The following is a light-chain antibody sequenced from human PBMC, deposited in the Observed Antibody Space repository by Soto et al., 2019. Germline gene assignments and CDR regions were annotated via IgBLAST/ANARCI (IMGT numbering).Light chain of an antibody. J-gene: IGKJ1*01. CDR2: GAS. Sequence: EILFAQSPSTRSVSPCERANLSCSSSQSVSSSRLSWYRQKPGQAPRLLIYGASSRATGLPDRFSGSGSGTAFTPTISRLEPEDFDVYYCQKYGSSLWKFGQGTKVDI. CDR3: QKYGSSLWK. V-gene: IGKV3-20*01. CDR1: QSVSSSR.